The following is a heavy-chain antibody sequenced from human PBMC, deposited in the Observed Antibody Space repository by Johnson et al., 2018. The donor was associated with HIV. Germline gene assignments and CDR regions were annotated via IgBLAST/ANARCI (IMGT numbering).Heavy chain of an antibody. CDR3: ARSVNAGRPFDI. CDR2: ISGSDGAI. D-gene: IGHD2-8*01. V-gene: IGHV3-11*04. CDR1: FFPFLSFS. Sequence: SLLLSFSSSFFPFLSFSLLFFRQAPGKGLAWVSYISGSDGAIWYADSVKGRFTVSRDNAKNSFYLQMNSLRAEDTAVYYCARSVNAGRPFDIWGQGTLVTVSS. J-gene: IGHJ3*02.